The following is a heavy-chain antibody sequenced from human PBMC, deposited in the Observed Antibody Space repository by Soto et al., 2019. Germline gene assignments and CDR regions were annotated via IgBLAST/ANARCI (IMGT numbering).Heavy chain of an antibody. D-gene: IGHD1-20*01. Sequence: PSETLSLTCAVSGGSFSGYCWNWVRQPPGKGLEWIWSINNSGITNYYPSLKSRVTISVDTSKNQLSLKMSTVTAADTAVYYCARYRFNGNACIDYWGQGTLITVYS. CDR3: ARYRFNGNACIDY. CDR2: INNSGIT. CDR1: GGSFSGYC. V-gene: IGHV4-34*01. J-gene: IGHJ4*02.